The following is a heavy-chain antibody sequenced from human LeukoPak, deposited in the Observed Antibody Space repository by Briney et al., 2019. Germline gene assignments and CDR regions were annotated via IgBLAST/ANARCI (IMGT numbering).Heavy chain of an antibody. CDR2: IYYSGST. D-gene: IGHD6-13*01. J-gene: IGHJ4*02. CDR1: GGSISSSSYY. CDR3: ARKGQSSSWYLNGDY. Sequence: KPSETLSLTCTVSGGSISSSSYYWGWIRQPRGKGLERIESIYYSGSTYYNPSLKSRVTISVDTSKNQFSLKLSSVTAADTAVYYCARKGQSSSWYLNGDYWGQGTLVTVSS. V-gene: IGHV4-39*01.